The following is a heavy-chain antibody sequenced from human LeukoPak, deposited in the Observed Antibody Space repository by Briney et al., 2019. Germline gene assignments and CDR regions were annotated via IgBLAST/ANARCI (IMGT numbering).Heavy chain of an antibody. J-gene: IGHJ4*02. CDR1: GFTFSSYG. V-gene: IGHV3-21*01. Sequence: GGSLRLSCAASGFTFSSYGMHWVRQAPGKGLEWVSSISSSSSYIYYADSVKGRFTISRDNAKNSLYLQMNSLRAEDTAVYYCARVQAPWECFGSGGSCYPGNWGQGTLVTVSS. D-gene: IGHD2-15*01. CDR2: ISSSSSYI. CDR3: ARVQAPWECFGSGGSCYPGN.